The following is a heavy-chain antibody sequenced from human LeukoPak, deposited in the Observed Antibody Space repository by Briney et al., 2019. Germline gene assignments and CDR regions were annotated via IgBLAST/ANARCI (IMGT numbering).Heavy chain of an antibody. CDR1: GFTFSSYG. J-gene: IGHJ4*02. D-gene: IGHD5-24*01. V-gene: IGHV3-33*01. CDR2: IWFDGSKK. Sequence: GRSLRLSCAASGFTFSSYGMHWVRQAPGKGLEWVALIWFDGSKKYYADSVKGRFTISRDNSKNTLYLEMNSLRAEDTAVYYCARGTGYNPYFGYWGQGTLVTVSS. CDR3: ARGTGYNPYFGY.